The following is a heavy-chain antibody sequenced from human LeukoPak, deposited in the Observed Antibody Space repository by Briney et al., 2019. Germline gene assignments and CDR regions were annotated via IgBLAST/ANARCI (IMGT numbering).Heavy chain of an antibody. CDR2: IWYDGSNK. Sequence: GRSLRLSCAASGFTFSSYGMHWVRQAPGKGLEWVAVIWYDGSNKYYADSVKGRFTISRDNSKNTLYLQMNSLRAEDTAVYYCARDYGGYYYYYGMDVWGQGTTVTVSS. D-gene: IGHD4-23*01. CDR1: GFTFSSYG. V-gene: IGHV3-33*01. CDR3: ARDYGGYYYYYGMDV. J-gene: IGHJ6*02.